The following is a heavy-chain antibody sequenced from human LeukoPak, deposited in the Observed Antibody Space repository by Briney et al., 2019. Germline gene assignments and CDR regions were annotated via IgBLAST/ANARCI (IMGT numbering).Heavy chain of an antibody. D-gene: IGHD3-22*01. V-gene: IGHV1-2*02. CDR1: AYTFTCNY. Sequence: ASVTVSCKASAYTFTCNYMPMVRQAHGPGHEWMGWINPNSSGTNYDQKFQGRVTITRDTSISTAYMELSRLRSDDTAVYYCARGWAGDTRIVEKWGQGTLFTSSS. J-gene: IGHJ4*02. CDR2: INPNSSGT. CDR3: ARGWAGDTRIVEK.